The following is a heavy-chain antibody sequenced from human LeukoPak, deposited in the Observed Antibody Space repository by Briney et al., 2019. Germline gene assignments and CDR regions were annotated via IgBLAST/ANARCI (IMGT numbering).Heavy chain of an antibody. CDR1: GGSISSYY. Sequence: PSETLSLTCTVSGGSISSYYWSWIRQPPGKGLEWIGYIHYSGTTNYNPSLKSRVTISVDKSKNQFSLKLSSVTAADTAVYYCARRRGSSLIPFDYWGQGTLVTVSS. J-gene: IGHJ4*02. CDR3: ARRRGSSLIPFDY. D-gene: IGHD6-13*01. CDR2: IHYSGTT. V-gene: IGHV4-59*12.